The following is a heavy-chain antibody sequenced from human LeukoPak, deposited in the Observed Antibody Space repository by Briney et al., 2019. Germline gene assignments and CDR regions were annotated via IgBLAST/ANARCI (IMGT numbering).Heavy chain of an antibody. CDR2: IYYSGST. CDR1: GGSISSGGYY. J-gene: IGHJ6*02. Sequence: PSQTLSHTCTVSGGSISSGGYYWSWIRQHPGKGLEWIGYIYYSGSTYYNPSLKSRVTISVDTSKNQFSLKLSSVTAADTAVYYCARMTTVTNYYYYGMDVWGQGTTVTVSS. V-gene: IGHV4-31*03. CDR3: ARMTTVTNYYYYGMDV. D-gene: IGHD4-17*01.